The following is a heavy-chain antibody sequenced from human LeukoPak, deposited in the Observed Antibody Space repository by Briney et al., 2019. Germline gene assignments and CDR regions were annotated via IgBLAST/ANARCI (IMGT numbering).Heavy chain of an antibody. CDR1: GGSISSSSDY. CDR2: IYYHENT. D-gene: IGHD6-19*01. CDR3: ARASILAVAGFDY. J-gene: IGHJ4*02. V-gene: IGHV4-39*01. Sequence: SETLSLTCTVSGGSISSSSDYWGWIRQAPGKGLEWIGSIYYHENTYYNSSLKSRVTISVDTSKNQFSLKLNSVTAADTAVYYCARASILAVAGFDYWGQGTLVTVSS.